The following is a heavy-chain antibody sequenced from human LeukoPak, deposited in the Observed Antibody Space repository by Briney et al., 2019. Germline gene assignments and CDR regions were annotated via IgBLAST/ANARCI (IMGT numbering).Heavy chain of an antibody. CDR3: ARGQDDILTGYSLSFDY. CDR1: DYSISSGHY. CDR2: IYHSGVT. V-gene: IGHV4-38-2*02. Sequence: SETLSLTCTVSDYSISSGHYWGWIRQPPGKGLEWIGSIYHSGVTYYNPSLKSRVTISVDTSKNQFSLKLSSVTAADTAVYYCARGQDDILTGYSLSFDYWGQGTLVTVSS. D-gene: IGHD3-9*01. J-gene: IGHJ4*02.